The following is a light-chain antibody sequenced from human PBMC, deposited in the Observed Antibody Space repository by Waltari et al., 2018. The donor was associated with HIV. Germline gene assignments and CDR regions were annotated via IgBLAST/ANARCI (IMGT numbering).Light chain of an antibody. CDR2: AAS. CDR3: QQSYSTPRT. CDR1: QNISSY. V-gene: IGKV1-39*01. J-gene: IGKJ1*01. Sequence: DIQMTQSPSSLSASVGARVTITCRASQNISSYLNWYQQKPGKAPKLLIYAASSLQSGVPSRFSGSGSATDFTLTISSLQPEDFATYYCQQSYSTPRTFGQGTKVEIK.